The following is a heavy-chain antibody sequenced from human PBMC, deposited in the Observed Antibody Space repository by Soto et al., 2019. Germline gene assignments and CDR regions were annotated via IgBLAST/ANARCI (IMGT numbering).Heavy chain of an antibody. V-gene: IGHV3-23*01. CDR3: APFRQLLLDY. J-gene: IGHJ4*02. Sequence: EVQLLESGGGLVQPGGSLRLSCAASGFTFSSYAMSWVRQAPGKGLEWVSGISSSDGSTYYVDSVKGRFTISRDNSKKTLYLHMICLRADDTDIYYCAPFRQLLLDYLGQGALVTVSS. CDR1: GFTFSSYA. D-gene: IGHD2-2*01. CDR2: ISSSDGST.